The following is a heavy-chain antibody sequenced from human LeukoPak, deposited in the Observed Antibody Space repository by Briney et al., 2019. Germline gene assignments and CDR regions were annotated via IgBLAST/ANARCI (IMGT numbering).Heavy chain of an antibody. Sequence: SETLSLTCTVSGGSISSYYWSWIRQPPGKGLEWIGYIYYSGSTNYNPSLKSRVTISVDTSKNQFSLKLSSVTAADTAVYHCARDDSYGYFDYWGQGTLVTVSS. CDR1: GGSISSYY. V-gene: IGHV4-59*01. CDR3: ARDDSYGYFDY. D-gene: IGHD5-18*01. J-gene: IGHJ4*02. CDR2: IYYSGST.